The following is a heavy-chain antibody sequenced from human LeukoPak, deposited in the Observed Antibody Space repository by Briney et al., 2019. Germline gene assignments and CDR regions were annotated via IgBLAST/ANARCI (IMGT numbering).Heavy chain of an antibody. CDR2: ISSGSTI. J-gene: IGHJ4*02. D-gene: IGHD4/OR15-4a*01. CDR3: ARGAVGY. CDR1: GFTFSDYY. V-gene: IGHV3-11*01. Sequence: GGSLRLSCAASGFTFSDYYMSWIRQAPGKGLEWVSYISSGSTIYYADSVKGRFTISRDNAKNSLYLQMNSLRAEDTAVYYCARGAVGYWGQGTLVTVSS.